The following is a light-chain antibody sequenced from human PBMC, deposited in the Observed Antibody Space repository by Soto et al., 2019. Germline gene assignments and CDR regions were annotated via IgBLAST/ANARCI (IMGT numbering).Light chain of an antibody. CDR3: QEYNNYWT. J-gene: IGKJ1*01. V-gene: IGKV1-5*01. Sequence: DIQMTQSPSTLSASVGDAVTFTCRASQTISRWLAWYQQKPGKAPRLLIYTASTLESGVPSRFSASGSGTEFTLTISSLHPDDFATYYCQEYNNYWTFGQGTKVDIK. CDR2: TAS. CDR1: QTISRW.